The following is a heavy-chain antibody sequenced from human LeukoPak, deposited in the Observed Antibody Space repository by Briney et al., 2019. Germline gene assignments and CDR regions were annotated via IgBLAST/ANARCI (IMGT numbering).Heavy chain of an antibody. V-gene: IGHV4-4*02. CDR2: IYHSGST. D-gene: IGHD3-22*01. J-gene: IGHJ5*02. Sequence: KPSETLSLTCTVSGGSISSSNWWSWVRQPPGKGLEWIGEIYHSGSTNYNPSLKSRVTISVDKSKNQFSLKLSSVTAADTAVYYCARAPYYYDSSGYHNWFDPWGQGTLVTVSS. CDR3: ARAPYYYDSSGYHNWFDP. CDR1: GGSISSSNW.